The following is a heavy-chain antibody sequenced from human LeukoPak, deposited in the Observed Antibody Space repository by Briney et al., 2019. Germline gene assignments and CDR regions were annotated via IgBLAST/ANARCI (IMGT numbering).Heavy chain of an antibody. CDR3: AREALSSGYSP. V-gene: IGHV4-4*07. J-gene: IGHJ5*02. D-gene: IGHD3-22*01. CDR1: GGSISNYY. Sequence: PSETLSLTCTVSGGSISNYYWSWIRQPAGKGLEWIGRIYTSGSTNYNPSLKSRVTMSIDTSKNQFSLKLSSVTAADTAVYYCAREALSSGYSPWGQGTLVTVSS. CDR2: IYTSGST.